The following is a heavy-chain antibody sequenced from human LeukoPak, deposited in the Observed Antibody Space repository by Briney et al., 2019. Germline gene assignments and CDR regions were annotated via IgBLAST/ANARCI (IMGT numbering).Heavy chain of an antibody. CDR3: ARGGIAATGNLYSYMDV. CDR1: GGTFTSYA. D-gene: IGHD6-13*01. CDR2: IIPIFGTA. V-gene: IGHV1-69*13. Sequence: SVKVSCKASGGTFTSYAITWVRQAPGQGLEWMGGIIPIFGTASYAQKFQGRVTITADESTSTAYTELSSLRSEDTAVYYCARGGIAATGNLYSYMDVWGKGTTVTVSS. J-gene: IGHJ6*03.